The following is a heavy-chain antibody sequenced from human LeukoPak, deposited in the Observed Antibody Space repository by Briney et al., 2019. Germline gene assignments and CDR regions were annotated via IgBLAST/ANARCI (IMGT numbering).Heavy chain of an antibody. J-gene: IGHJ5*02. CDR2: INHSGST. Sequence: GSLRLSCTASGSTFSNYAMSWIRQPPGKGLEWIGEINHSGSTNYNPSLKSRVTISVDTSKNQFSLKLSSVTAADTAVYYCASSGSHNWFDPWGQGTLVTVSS. D-gene: IGHD1-26*01. V-gene: IGHV4-34*01. CDR3: ASSGSHNWFDP. CDR1: GSTFSNYA.